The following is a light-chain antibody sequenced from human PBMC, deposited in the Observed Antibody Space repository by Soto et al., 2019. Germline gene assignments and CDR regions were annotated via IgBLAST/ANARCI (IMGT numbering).Light chain of an antibody. Sequence: EIVLTQSPGTLSLSPGERATLSCRASQSVSSSYLAWYQQKPGQAPRLLIYGVSIRATGIPDRFSGSGSGTDFTLTISRLEPEDFAVYYCQQYGSSLMYTFGPGTKVDMK. CDR2: GVS. CDR3: QQYGSSLMYT. CDR1: QSVSSSY. V-gene: IGKV3-20*01. J-gene: IGKJ3*01.